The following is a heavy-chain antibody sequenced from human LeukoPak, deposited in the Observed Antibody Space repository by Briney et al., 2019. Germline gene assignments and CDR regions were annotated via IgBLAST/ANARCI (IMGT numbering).Heavy chain of an antibody. CDR2: IIPILGIA. D-gene: IGHD3-22*01. Sequence: SVKVSCKASGGTFSSYTISWVRQAPGQGLEWMGRIIPILGIANYAQKFQGRVTITADKSTSTAYMELSSLRSEDTAVHYCARLYYYDSSGYQGGYYYMDVWGKGTTVTVSS. CDR3: ARLYYYDSSGYQGGYYYMDV. CDR1: GGTFSSYT. V-gene: IGHV1-69*02. J-gene: IGHJ6*03.